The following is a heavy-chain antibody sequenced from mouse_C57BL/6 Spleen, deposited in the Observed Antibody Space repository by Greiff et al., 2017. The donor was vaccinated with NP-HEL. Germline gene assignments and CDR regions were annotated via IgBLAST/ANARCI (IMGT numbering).Heavy chain of an antibody. J-gene: IGHJ4*01. D-gene: IGHD2-4*01. CDR1: GYTFTSYW. CDR2: IDPSDSYT. CDR3: ARGRLRGDYYAMDY. V-gene: IGHV1-59*01. Sequence: VQLQQSGAELVRPGTSVKLSCKASGYTFTSYWMHWVKQRPGQGLEWIGVIDPSDSYTNYNQKFKGKATLTVDTSSSTAYMQLSSLTSEDSAVYYCARGRLRGDYYAMDYWGQGTSVTVSS.